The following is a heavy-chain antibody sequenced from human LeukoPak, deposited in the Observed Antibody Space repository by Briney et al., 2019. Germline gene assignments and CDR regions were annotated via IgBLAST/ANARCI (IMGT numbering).Heavy chain of an antibody. D-gene: IGHD6-13*01. CDR2: IWYDGSSK. V-gene: IGHV3-33*01. CDR1: GFTFSSYG. CDR3: ARMSSSRSYYYYYYMDV. Sequence: GGSLRLSCAASGFTFSSYGMHWVRQAPGKGLEWVAVIWYDGSSKYYADSVKGRFTISRDNSKNTLYLQMNSLRAEDTAVYYCARMSSSRSYYYYYYMDVWGKGTTVTVSS. J-gene: IGHJ6*03.